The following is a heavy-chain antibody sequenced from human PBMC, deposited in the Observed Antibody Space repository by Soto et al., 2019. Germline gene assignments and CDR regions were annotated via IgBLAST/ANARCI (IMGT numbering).Heavy chain of an antibody. Sequence: QLQLQESGPGLVKPSETLSLTCTVSGGSISSSSYYWGWIRQPPGKGLEWIGSIYYSGSTYYNPSLKSRVTISVDTSKNQFSLKLSSVTAADTAVYYCARLSPERYYDSSGYYSWPYYFDYWGQGTLVTVSS. CDR2: IYYSGST. CDR3: ARLSPERYYDSSGYYSWPYYFDY. V-gene: IGHV4-39*01. D-gene: IGHD3-22*01. CDR1: GGSISSSSYY. J-gene: IGHJ4*02.